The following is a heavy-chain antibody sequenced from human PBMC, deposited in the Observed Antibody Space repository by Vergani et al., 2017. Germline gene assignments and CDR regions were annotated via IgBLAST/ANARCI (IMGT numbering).Heavy chain of an antibody. CDR2: IYYSGST. J-gene: IGHJ3*02. V-gene: IGHV4-59*12. CDR3: ARDPSI. Sequence: QVQLQESGPGLVKPSETLSLTCTVSGGSISSYYWSWIRQPPGTGLEWIRYIYYSGSTNYNPSLKSRVTISVDTSKNQFSLKLSSVTAADTAVYYCARDPSIWGQATTVTVSS. CDR1: GGSISSYY.